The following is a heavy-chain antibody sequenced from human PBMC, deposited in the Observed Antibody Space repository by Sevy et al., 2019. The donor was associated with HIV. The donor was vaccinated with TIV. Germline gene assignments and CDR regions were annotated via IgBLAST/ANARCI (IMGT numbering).Heavy chain of an antibody. CDR1: GYTFTSYY. CDR3: ARDHTNYDFWSGYYWGGDYYGMDV. D-gene: IGHD3-3*01. V-gene: IGHV1-46*01. CDR2: INPSGGST. Sequence: ASVKVSCKASGYTFTSYYMHWVRQAPGQGLEWMGIINPSGGSTSYAQKFQGRVTMTRDTSTGTVYMELSSLGSGETAVYYCARDHTNYDFWSGYYWGGDYYGMDVWGQGTTVTVSS. J-gene: IGHJ6*02.